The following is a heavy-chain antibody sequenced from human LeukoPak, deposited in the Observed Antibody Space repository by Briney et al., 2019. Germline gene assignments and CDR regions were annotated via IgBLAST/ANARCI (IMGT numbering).Heavy chain of an antibody. Sequence: SETLSLTCTVSGGSISNYYWTRIRQSPGKTLEWIGCSHKSGSTHYNPSLRSRVTISVDTSKNQFSLRLSSVTAADTAVYYCVRDTHQDYWGQGTLVTVSS. V-gene: IGHV4-4*08. CDR2: SHKSGST. CDR3: VRDTHQDY. CDR1: GGSISNYY. J-gene: IGHJ4*02.